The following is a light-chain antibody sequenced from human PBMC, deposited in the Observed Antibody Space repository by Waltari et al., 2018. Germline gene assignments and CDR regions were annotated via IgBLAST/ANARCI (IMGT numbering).Light chain of an antibody. V-gene: IGLV2-23*02. CDR1: TSDVGSYDL. CDR2: EVF. J-gene: IGLJ1*01. Sequence: QSALTQPASVSGTPGQSITISCTGTTSDVGSYDLVSWYQQHPAEAPKLLICEVFKRPHDLSRLFSGSKSGSTACLTISGLQPEDEADYYCCSYAGRGTYVFGSGTKVTVL. CDR3: CSYAGRGTYV.